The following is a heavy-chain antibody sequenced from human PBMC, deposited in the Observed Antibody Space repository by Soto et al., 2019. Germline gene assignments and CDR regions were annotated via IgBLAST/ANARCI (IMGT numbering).Heavy chain of an antibody. J-gene: IGHJ6*03. CDR3: ARAYSSSSGYYYYYMDV. V-gene: IGHV1-2*04. D-gene: IGHD6-6*01. Sequence: ASVKVSCKASGYTFTGYYMHWVRQAPGQGLEWMGWINPNSGGTNYAQKFQGWVTMTRDTSISTAYMELSRLRSDDTAVYYCARAYSSSSGYYYYYMDVWGKGTTVTVSS. CDR2: INPNSGGT. CDR1: GYTFTGYY.